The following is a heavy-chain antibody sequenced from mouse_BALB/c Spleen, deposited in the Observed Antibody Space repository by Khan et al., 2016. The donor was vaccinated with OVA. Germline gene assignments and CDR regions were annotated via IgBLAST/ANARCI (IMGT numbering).Heavy chain of an antibody. V-gene: IGHV5-12-2*01. CDR1: GFTLSSYT. Sequence: EVELVESGGGLVQPGGCLKLSCAASGFTLSSYTMSWVRQTPEKRLEWVAFISHGGSRNYYPDTVKGRFTSYIDHAMNTLYLQTSSLNSEDTAMYYCTRPSTTEYDYGMDYWGQGTSVTVSS. D-gene: IGHD1-1*01. J-gene: IGHJ4*01. CDR2: ISHGGSRN. CDR3: TRPSTTEYDYGMDY.